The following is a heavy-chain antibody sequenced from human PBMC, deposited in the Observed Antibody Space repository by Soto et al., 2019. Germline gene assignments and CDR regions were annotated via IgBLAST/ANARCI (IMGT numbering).Heavy chain of an antibody. Sequence: SETLSLTCTVSGGSISSSNYYWGWIHQPPGKGLEWIGRIYYSGNTYYNPSLKSRVTMSVDTSKNQFSLKLTSVPAADTAVYYCARINWNYYYFDYWGQGTLVTVSS. V-gene: IGHV4-39*01. J-gene: IGHJ4*02. CDR2: IYYSGNT. CDR1: GGSISSSNYY. CDR3: ARINWNYYYFDY. D-gene: IGHD1-7*01.